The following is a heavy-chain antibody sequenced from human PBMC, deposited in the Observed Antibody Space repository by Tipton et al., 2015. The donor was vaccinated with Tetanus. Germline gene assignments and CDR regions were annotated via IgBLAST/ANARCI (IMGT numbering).Heavy chain of an antibody. V-gene: IGHV1-18*01. CDR3: ATDYFDTSGSPFDI. D-gene: IGHD3-22*01. Sequence: QLVQSGAEVKKPGASVKVSCKASGYSSTKFAISWVRQAPGQELEWVGWINAYNGNTNYAQKLQDRVTMITDTSTSTVYMDLRSLRSDDTAVYYCATDYFDTSGSPFDIWGQGTMVIVSS. CDR1: GYSSTKFA. CDR2: INAYNGNT. J-gene: IGHJ3*02.